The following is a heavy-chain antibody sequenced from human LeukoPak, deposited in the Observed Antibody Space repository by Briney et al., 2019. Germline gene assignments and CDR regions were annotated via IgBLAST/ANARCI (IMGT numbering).Heavy chain of an antibody. CDR3: ARTEDYVWGSSRYGVFDI. D-gene: IGHD3-16*02. J-gene: IGHJ3*02. CDR2: IIPILGIA. V-gene: IGHV1-69*04. Sequence: ASVKVSCKASGGTFSSYAISWVRQAPGQGLEWMGRIIPILGIANYAQKFQGRVKITADKSTTTAYVEMSSLRSEDTAVYYCARTEDYVWGSSRYGVFDIWGQGTMVTVSS. CDR1: GGTFSSYA.